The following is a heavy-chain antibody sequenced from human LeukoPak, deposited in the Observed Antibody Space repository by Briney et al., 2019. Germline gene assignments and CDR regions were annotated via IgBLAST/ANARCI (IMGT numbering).Heavy chain of an antibody. D-gene: IGHD3-9*01. CDR2: INQDGSEK. Sequence: PGGSLRLSCAASGFTFSTYWMNWVRQAPGKGLEWVANINQDGSEKYYVDSVKGRFTISRDNAKNSLYLQMNSLRAEDTAVYYCASTSYLTGYYGWGQGTLVTVSS. CDR3: ASTSYLTGYYG. J-gene: IGHJ4*02. CDR1: GFTFSTYW. V-gene: IGHV3-7*01.